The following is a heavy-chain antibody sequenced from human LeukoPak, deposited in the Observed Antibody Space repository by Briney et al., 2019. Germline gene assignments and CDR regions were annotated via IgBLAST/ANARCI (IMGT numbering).Heavy chain of an antibody. CDR3: APICSSGNCFQTRFDY. D-gene: IGHD2-15*01. Sequence: GGSLRLSCPASGFTFSSYSMNWVRQAPGKGLEWVSSISSSGGSIYYADSVKGRFTVSRDNAKNSLYLQMNSLGAEDTAMYYCAPICSSGNCFQTRFDYWGQGTLVTVSS. CDR2: ISSSGGSI. CDR1: GFTFSSYS. V-gene: IGHV3-21*01. J-gene: IGHJ4*02.